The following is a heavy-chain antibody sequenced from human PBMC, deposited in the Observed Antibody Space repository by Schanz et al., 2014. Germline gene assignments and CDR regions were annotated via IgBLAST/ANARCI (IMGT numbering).Heavy chain of an antibody. CDR1: GFTFTTFA. J-gene: IGHJ6*02. Sequence: EQVLESGGGFVQPGGSLRLSCATSGFTFTTFAMTWVRQAPGKGLEWVAYIKHDGSEKYHVDSVKGRFTISRDNAKGSVYLQMNSLRAEDTAVYYCVKDLQRELLRDDHYYGMDVWGQGTTVTVSS. V-gene: IGHV3-7*01. D-gene: IGHD1-26*01. CDR2: IKHDGSEK. CDR3: VKDLQRELLRDDHYYGMDV.